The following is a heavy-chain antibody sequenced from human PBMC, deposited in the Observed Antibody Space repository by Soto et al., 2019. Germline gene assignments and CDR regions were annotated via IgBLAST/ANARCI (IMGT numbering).Heavy chain of an antibody. D-gene: IGHD2-15*01. Sequence: EVQLLESGGGLVQPGGSLRLSCAASGFTFSSYAMGWVRQAPGKGLEWVSTISGTGGSTYYADSVKGRFTISRDNSKNTLYVQMDSLRAEDTAVYYCAKTRTVVVVGATYDYWGQGTLVTVSS. CDR1: GFTFSSYA. J-gene: IGHJ4*02. V-gene: IGHV3-23*01. CDR2: ISGTGGST. CDR3: AKTRTVVVVGATYDY.